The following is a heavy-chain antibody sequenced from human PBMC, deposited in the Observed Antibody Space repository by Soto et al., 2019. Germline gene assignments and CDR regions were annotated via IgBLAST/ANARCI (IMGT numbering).Heavy chain of an antibody. V-gene: IGHV4-34*01. CDR2: INHSGST. D-gene: IGHD2-15*01. J-gene: IGHJ6*02. CDR3: ARVGGYCSGGSCLRYNYYYYGMDV. CDR1: GGSFSGYY. Sequence: LSLTCAAYGGSFSGYYWSWIRQPPGKGLEWIGEINHSGSTNYNPSLKSRVTISVDTSKNQFSLKLSSVTAADTAVYYCARVGGYCSGGSCLRYNYYYYGMDVWGQGTTVTVSS.